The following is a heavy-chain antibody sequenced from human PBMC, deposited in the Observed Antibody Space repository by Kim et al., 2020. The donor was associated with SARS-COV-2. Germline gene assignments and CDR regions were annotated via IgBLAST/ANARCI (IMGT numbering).Heavy chain of an antibody. V-gene: IGHV1-69*01. Sequence: APKFEGRVTITADEATSTAYMELSSLRSEDTAVYYCAREITSYYYGMDVWGQGTTVTVSS. CDR3: AREITSYYYGMDV. J-gene: IGHJ6*02. D-gene: IGHD1-20*01.